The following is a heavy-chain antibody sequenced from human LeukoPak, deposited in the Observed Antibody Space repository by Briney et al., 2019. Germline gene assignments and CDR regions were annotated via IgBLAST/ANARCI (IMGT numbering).Heavy chain of an antibody. D-gene: IGHD6-13*01. J-gene: IGHJ4*02. Sequence: PGGSLRLSCAASGFTFSDYWMSWVRQAPGKGLEWVANIQQDGSEKYYVDSVKGRFTISRDNAKNSLYMQMNSLRDEDTAVYYCARDSSWAFDYWGQGTLVTVSS. CDR2: IQQDGSEK. V-gene: IGHV3-7*01. CDR1: GFTFSDYW. CDR3: ARDSSWAFDY.